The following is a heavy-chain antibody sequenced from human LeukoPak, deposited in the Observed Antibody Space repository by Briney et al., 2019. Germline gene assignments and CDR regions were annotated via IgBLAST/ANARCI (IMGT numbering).Heavy chain of an antibody. Sequence: ASVKVSCKASGYTFTSYGISWVRQATGQGLEWMGWMNPNSGNTGYAQKFQGRVTMTRDTSISTAYMELSSLRSEDTAVYYCARASSGNSEDFDYWGQGTLVTVSS. CDR2: MNPNSGNT. J-gene: IGHJ4*02. D-gene: IGHD4-23*01. CDR3: ARASSGNSEDFDY. V-gene: IGHV1-8*02. CDR1: GYTFTSYG.